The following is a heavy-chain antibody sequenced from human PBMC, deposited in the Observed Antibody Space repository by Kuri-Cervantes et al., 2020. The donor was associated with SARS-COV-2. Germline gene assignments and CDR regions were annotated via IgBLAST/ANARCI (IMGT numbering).Heavy chain of an antibody. Sequence: LKISCAASGFTFSSYWMHWVRQAPGKGLVWVSRINSDGSSTSYADSVKGRFTISRDNAKNTLYLQMNSLRAEDTAVYYCARGIGIAAAGHWGQGTLVTVSS. CDR2: INSDGSST. V-gene: IGHV3-74*01. CDR3: ARGIGIAAAGH. D-gene: IGHD6-13*01. CDR1: GFTFSSYW. J-gene: IGHJ4*02.